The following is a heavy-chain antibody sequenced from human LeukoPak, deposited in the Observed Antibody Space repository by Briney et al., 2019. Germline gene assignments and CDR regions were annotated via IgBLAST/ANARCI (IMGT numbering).Heavy chain of an antibody. CDR2: INPNNGNT. Sequence: ASVKVSCKASGYTFTDYFMHWVRQAPGQGFECMGWINPNNGNTNYAQKLQGRVTMTTDTSTSTAYMELRSLRSDDTAVYYCARLLTYGSGSYGYYYYYYMDVWGKGTTVTISS. J-gene: IGHJ6*03. CDR3: ARLLTYGSGSYGYYYYYYMDV. V-gene: IGHV1-18*04. CDR1: GYTFTDYF. D-gene: IGHD3-10*01.